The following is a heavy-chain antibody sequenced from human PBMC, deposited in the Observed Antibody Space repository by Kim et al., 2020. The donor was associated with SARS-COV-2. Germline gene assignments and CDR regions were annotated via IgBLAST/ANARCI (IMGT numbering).Heavy chain of an antibody. CDR2: IYYSGST. CDR3: ARDARKNPGPLGYNYYGGMDV. Sequence: SETLSLTCTVSGGPISSGGYYWSWIRQHPGKGLEWIGYIYYSGSTYYNPSLKSRVTISVDTSKNQFSLKLSSVTAADTAVYYCARDARKNPGPLGYNYYGGMDVWGQGTTVTVPS. CDR1: GGPISSGGYY. V-gene: IGHV4-31*03. J-gene: IGHJ6*01.